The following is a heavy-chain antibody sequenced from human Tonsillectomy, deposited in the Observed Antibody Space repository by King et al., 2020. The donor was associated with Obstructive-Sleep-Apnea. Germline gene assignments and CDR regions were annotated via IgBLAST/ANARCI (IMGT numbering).Heavy chain of an antibody. Sequence: VQLVESGGALVQPGGSLRLSCAASGFTFRSYWMHWVRQAPGKGLVWVSHINGDGSNTNYAASVKGRFTISRDNAKNTLYLQMSSLRAEDTAVYYCARSYYDILTGNNWFDPWGQGTLVTVSS. CDR3: ARSYYDILTGNNWFDP. CDR1: GFTFRSYW. J-gene: IGHJ5*02. D-gene: IGHD3-9*01. CDR2: INGDGSNT. V-gene: IGHV3-74*01.